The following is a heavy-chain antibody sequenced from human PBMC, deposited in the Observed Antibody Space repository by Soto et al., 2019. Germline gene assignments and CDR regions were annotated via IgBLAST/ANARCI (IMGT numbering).Heavy chain of an antibody. J-gene: IGHJ6*02. D-gene: IGHD5-18*01. V-gene: IGHV1-69*13. CDR2: IIPIFGTA. CDR3: ARCIQQDYYYGMDV. CDR1: GGTFSSYA. Sequence: SVKVSCKASGGTFSSYAISWVRQAPGQGLEWMGGIIPIFGTANYAQKFQGRVTITADESTSTAYMELSNLRSDDTAVYYCARCIQQDYYYGMDVWGQGTTVTVSS.